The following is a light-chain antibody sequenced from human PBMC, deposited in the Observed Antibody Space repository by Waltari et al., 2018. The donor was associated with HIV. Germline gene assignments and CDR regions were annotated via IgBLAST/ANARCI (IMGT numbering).Light chain of an antibody. J-gene: IGLJ3*02. CDR1: SSNIGNDY. CDR3: GTWDRTLGGGV. V-gene: IGLV1-51*01. CDR2: DNT. Sequence: QSVLTQPPSVSAAPGQKVTISCSRSSSNIGNDYVSWYQHVPGAAPRLLIYDNTTRPAGSPDRVSGSKAGTSATLAITGLQTGDEADYYCGTWDRTLGGGVFGGGTKLTVL.